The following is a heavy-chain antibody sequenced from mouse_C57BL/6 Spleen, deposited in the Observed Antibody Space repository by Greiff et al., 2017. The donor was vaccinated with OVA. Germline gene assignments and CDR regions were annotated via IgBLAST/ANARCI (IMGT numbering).Heavy chain of an antibody. V-gene: IGHV6-3*01. CDR1: GFTFSNYW. Sequence: EVQRVESGGGLVQPGGSMKLSCVASGFTFSNYWMNWVRQSPEKGLEWVAQIRLKSDNYATHYAESVKGRFTISRDDSKSSVYLQMNNLRAEDTGIYYCTGYYYGSSSFAYWGQGTLVTVSA. CDR3: TGYYYGSSSFAY. J-gene: IGHJ3*01. D-gene: IGHD1-1*01. CDR2: IRLKSDNYAT.